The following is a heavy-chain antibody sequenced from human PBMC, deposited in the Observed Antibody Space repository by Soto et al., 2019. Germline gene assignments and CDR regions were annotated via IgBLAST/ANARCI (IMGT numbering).Heavy chain of an antibody. CDR2: ITASNGNT. V-gene: IGHV1-18*04. J-gene: IGHJ2*01. CDR1: GFTFPGFG. CDR3: ARGYSYGSYWYFDL. D-gene: IGHD5-18*01. Sequence: QLQLVQSGTEVKNPGASVKVSCKASGFTFPGFGITWVRQAPGQGLEWMGWITASNGNTNYAQNLQGRVTMTTDTSTSTAYRELWRLGSDDTAVYYCARGYSYGSYWYFDLWGRGTLVTVSS.